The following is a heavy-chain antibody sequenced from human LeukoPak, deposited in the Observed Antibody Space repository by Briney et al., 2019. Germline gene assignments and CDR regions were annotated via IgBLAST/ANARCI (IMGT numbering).Heavy chain of an antibody. J-gene: IGHJ4*02. CDR1: GFTFRSYE. CDR2: ISGSGNTI. CDR3: AREPIAPTGHPFDY. Sequence: GGSLRLSCAASGFTFRSYETNWVRQAPGKGLEWVSYISGSGNTIYYADSVKGRFTISRDNAKDSLYLQINSLRAEDTAFYYCAREPIAPTGHPFDYWGQGTLVTVSS. V-gene: IGHV3-48*03. D-gene: IGHD6-13*01.